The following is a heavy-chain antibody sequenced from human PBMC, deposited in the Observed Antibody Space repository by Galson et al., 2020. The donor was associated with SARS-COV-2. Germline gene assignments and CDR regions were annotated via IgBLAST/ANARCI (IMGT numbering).Heavy chain of an antibody. CDR1: GVTFSSYA. CDR2: ISGSGGST. J-gene: IGHJ5*02. Sequence: RGSLRLSCAASGVTFSSYAMSWVRQAPAKGLEWVSAISGSGGSTYYADSVKGRFTISRDNSKNTLYLQMNSLRAEDTAVYYCAKSQYDILTGYHNTYNWFDPWGQGTLVTVSS. D-gene: IGHD3-9*01. V-gene: IGHV3-23*01. CDR3: AKSQYDILTGYHNTYNWFDP.